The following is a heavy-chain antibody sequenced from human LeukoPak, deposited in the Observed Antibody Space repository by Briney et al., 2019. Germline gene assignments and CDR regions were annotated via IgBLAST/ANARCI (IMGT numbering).Heavy chain of an antibody. D-gene: IGHD1-1*01. V-gene: IGHV3-21*01. Sequence: PGGSLRLSCAASGFTFSTYSMNWVRQAPGKGLEWVSSISTSSSYIYYADSVKGRFTISRDNAKNSLYLQMNSLRAEDTAVYYCARDTYPGNAFDIWGQGTMVTVSS. J-gene: IGHJ3*02. CDR3: ARDTYPGNAFDI. CDR1: GFTFSTYS. CDR2: ISTSSSYI.